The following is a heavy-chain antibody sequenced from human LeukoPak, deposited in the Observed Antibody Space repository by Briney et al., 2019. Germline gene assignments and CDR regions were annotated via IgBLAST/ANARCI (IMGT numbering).Heavy chain of an antibody. J-gene: IGHJ4*02. Sequence: PGGSLRLSCAASGFTFSSYGMHWVRQAPGKGLEWVAFIRYDGSNKYYADSVKGRFTISRDNAKNSLYLQMNSLRAEDTAVYYCARGGGSGSYYNPHDYWGQGTLVTVSS. D-gene: IGHD3-10*01. V-gene: IGHV3-30*02. CDR2: IRYDGSNK. CDR3: ARGGGSGSYYNPHDY. CDR1: GFTFSSYG.